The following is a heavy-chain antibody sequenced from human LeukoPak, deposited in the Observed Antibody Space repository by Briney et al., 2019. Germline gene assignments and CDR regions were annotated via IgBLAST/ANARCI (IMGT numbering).Heavy chain of an antibody. CDR2: IIPILGIA. CDR3: ARDNEDTSGWYYYGMDV. Sequence: ASVKVSCKASGGTFSSYAISWVRQAPGQGLDWMGRIIPILGIANYAQKFQGRVTITADKSTSTAYMELSSLRSEDTAVYYCARDNEDTSGWYYYGMDVWGQGTTVTVSS. J-gene: IGHJ6*02. CDR1: GGTFSSYA. V-gene: IGHV1-69*04. D-gene: IGHD6-19*01.